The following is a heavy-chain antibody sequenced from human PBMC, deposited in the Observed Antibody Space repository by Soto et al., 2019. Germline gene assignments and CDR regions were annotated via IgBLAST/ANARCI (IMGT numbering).Heavy chain of an antibody. Sequence: GGSLRLSCAASGFTYGNYVMTWVRQAPGKGLEWVSALSGSGGSTYYTDSVKGRFTISRDNSKNTLYLQMNNLGADDTATYYCAKVSDYEFWSGKLPFDYWGQGTRVTVSS. CDR3: AKVSDYEFWSGKLPFDY. CDR1: GFTYGNYV. D-gene: IGHD3-3*01. V-gene: IGHV3-23*01. CDR2: LSGSGGST. J-gene: IGHJ4*02.